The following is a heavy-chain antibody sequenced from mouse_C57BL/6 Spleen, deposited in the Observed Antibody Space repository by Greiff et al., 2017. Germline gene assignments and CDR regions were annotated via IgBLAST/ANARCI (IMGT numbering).Heavy chain of an antibody. CDR3: ARSPYYYGSSHWYFDV. V-gene: IGHV1-82*01. CDR1: GYAFSSSW. CDR2: IYPGDGDT. J-gene: IGHJ1*03. D-gene: IGHD1-1*01. Sequence: QVQLQQSGPELVKPGASVKISCKASGYAFSSSWMNWVKQRPGKGLEWIGRIYPGDGDTNYNGKFKGKATLTADKSSSTAYMQLSSLTSEDSAVYFCARSPYYYGSSHWYFDVWGTGTTVTVSS.